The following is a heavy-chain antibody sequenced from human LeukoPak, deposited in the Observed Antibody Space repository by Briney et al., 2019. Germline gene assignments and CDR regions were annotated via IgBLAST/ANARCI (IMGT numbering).Heavy chain of an antibody. CDR3: AKDSSTWGNLAGHFDS. J-gene: IGHJ4*02. V-gene: IGHV4-61*02. Sequence: SETLSLTCTVSGGSISSGSYYWSWIRQPAGRGLEWLGRIYTSGSTNYNPSLNSRLTISVDTSKNHFSLKLSSVTAADTAVYYCAKDSSTWGNLAGHFDSWGQGTLVTVSS. CDR2: IYTSGST. CDR1: GGSISSGSYY. D-gene: IGHD6-13*01.